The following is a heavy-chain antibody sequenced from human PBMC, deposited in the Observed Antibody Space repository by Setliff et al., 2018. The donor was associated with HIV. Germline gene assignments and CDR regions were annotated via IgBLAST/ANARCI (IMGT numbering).Heavy chain of an antibody. CDR2: IYHSGST. J-gene: IGHJ4*02. V-gene: IGHV4-4*02. D-gene: IGHD4-17*01. CDR3: ATEEGTTVHRIGF. Sequence: SETLSLTCAVSGGSISSSNWWSWVRQPPGKGLEWIGEIYHSGSTNYNPSLKSRVTISVDKSKNQLSLKMTSVTAADTAVYYCATEEGTTVHRIGFWGQGTLVTVSS. CDR1: GGSISSSNW.